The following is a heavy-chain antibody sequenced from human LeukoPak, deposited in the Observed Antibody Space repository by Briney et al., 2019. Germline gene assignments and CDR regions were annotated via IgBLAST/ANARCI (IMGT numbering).Heavy chain of an antibody. J-gene: IGHJ4*02. CDR3: ARLRWDPSSGLAY. CDR2: INSDASTT. D-gene: IGHD6-19*01. Sequence: GGPLRLSCVASGFTFSSYWMHWVRQAPGKGLVWVSRINSDASTTNYADSVKGRFTISRDNAKNTLYLQMNSLRAEDTAVYYCARLRWDPSSGLAYWGQGTLVTVSS. CDR1: GFTFSSYW. V-gene: IGHV3-74*01.